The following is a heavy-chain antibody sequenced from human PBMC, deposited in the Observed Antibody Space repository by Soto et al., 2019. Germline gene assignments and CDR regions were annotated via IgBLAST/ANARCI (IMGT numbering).Heavy chain of an antibody. CDR2: INAGNGNT. J-gene: IGHJ4*02. CDR3: AKSLRSGYSFDY. CDR1: GYTFTSYA. D-gene: IGHD3-3*01. Sequence: GASVKVSCKASGYTFTSYAMHWVRQAPGQRLEWMGWINAGNGNTKYSQKFQGRVTITRDTSASTAYMELSSLRSEDTAVYYCAKSLRSGYSFDYWGQGTLVTVSS. V-gene: IGHV1-3*01.